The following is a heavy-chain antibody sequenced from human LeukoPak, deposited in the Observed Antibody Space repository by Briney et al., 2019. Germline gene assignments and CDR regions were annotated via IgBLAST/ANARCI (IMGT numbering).Heavy chain of an antibody. CDR3: AREGQRQNYYYYYMDV. D-gene: IGHD6-25*01. V-gene: IGHV3-48*03. CDR2: ISSSGSTI. CDR1: GFTFSSYE. J-gene: IGHJ6*03. Sequence: LPGGSLRLSCAASGFTFSSYEMNWVRQAPGKGLEWVSYISSSGSTIYYADSVKGRFTISRDNAKNSLYLQMNSLRAEDTAVYYCAREGQRQNYYYYYMDVWGKGTTVTVSS.